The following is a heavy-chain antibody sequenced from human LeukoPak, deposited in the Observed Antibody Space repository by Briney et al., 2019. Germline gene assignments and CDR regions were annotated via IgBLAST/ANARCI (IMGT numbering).Heavy chain of an antibody. Sequence: GGSLRLSCTASGFSFSSYGMHWVRQAPGKGLEWVAFIQYDGGKKLCGESVKGRGTISRDTSKSTVYLQVDSLRVEDTAVYYCAKDKGIYLTPDYWGQGTLVTVSS. V-gene: IGHV3-30*02. J-gene: IGHJ4*02. CDR3: AKDKGIYLTPDY. CDR1: GFSFSSYG. CDR2: IQYDGGKK. D-gene: IGHD6-13*01.